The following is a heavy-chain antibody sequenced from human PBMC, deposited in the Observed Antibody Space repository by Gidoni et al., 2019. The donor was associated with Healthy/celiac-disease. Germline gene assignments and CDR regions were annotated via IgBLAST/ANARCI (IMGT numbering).Heavy chain of an antibody. D-gene: IGHD2-2*01. V-gene: IGHV3-23*01. CDR1: GFTFSSYA. CDR3: AKDEVHIGPRYQLLSGIGVFDI. J-gene: IGHJ3*02. CDR2: ISGSGGST. Sequence: EVQLLESGGGLVQPGGSLRLSCAASGFTFSSYAMSWVRQAPGKGLEWVSAISGSGGSTYYADSVKGRFTISRDNSKNTLYLQMNSLRAEDTAVYYCAKDEVHIGPRYQLLSGIGVFDIWGQGTMVTVSS.